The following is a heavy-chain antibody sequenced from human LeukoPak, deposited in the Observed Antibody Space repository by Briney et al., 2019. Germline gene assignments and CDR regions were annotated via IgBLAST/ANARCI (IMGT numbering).Heavy chain of an antibody. D-gene: IGHD1-26*01. J-gene: IGHJ4*02. V-gene: IGHV4-59*01. CDR3: ARMGRRGYFDY. CDR1: GGSISSYH. CDR2: IYYSGST. Sequence: KPSETLSLTCTVSGGSISSYHWSWIRQPPGKGLEWIGYIYYSGSTNYNPSLKSRVTISVDTSKNQFSLKLSSVTAADTAVYYCARMGRRGYFDYWGQGTLVTASS.